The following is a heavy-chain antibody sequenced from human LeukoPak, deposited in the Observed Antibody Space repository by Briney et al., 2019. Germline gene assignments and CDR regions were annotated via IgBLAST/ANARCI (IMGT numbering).Heavy chain of an antibody. V-gene: IGHV3-53*01. CDR1: GFTVVDNY. CDR2: IYSGSSA. D-gene: IGHD3-3*01. J-gene: IGHJ4*02. Sequence: GGSLRLSCAASGFTVVDNYMTWVRQAPGKGLEWVSVIYSGSSAYYADSVKGRFTISRDNSKNTLYLQMNSLRAEDTGVYYCARVVRFLEWLPRFGSYFDYWGQGTLVTVSS. CDR3: ARVVRFLEWLPRFGSYFDY.